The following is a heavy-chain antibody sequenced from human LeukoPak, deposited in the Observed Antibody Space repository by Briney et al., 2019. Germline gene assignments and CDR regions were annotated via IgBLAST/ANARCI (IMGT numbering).Heavy chain of an antibody. CDR1: GGSFSGYY. CDR2: INHSGST. V-gene: IGHV4-34*01. J-gene: IGHJ4*02. Sequence: KPSETLSLTCAVYGGSFSGYYWGWIRQPPGKGLEWIGEINHSGSTNYNPSLKSRVTISVDTSKNQFSLKLSSVTAADTAVYYCARGEQLVAVFDYWGQGTLVTVSS. D-gene: IGHD6-6*01. CDR3: ARGEQLVAVFDY.